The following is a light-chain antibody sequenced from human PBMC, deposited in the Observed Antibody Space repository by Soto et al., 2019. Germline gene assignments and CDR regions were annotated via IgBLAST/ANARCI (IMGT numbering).Light chain of an antibody. CDR3: QQYSASPWR. CDR1: QSSNSNY. V-gene: IGKV3-20*01. J-gene: IGKJ1*01. Sequence: ESVLTHSPGTLSLSPGERSTLSCRASQSSNSNYFAWYKHKPGQAPRLLIYGASNRATGIPDRFSGSGSVTDLTLTISRLEPEDFAVYHCQQYSASPWRVGQVTKVKI. CDR2: GAS.